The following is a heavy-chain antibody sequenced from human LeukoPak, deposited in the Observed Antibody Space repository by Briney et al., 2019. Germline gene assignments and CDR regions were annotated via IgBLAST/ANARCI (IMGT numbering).Heavy chain of an antibody. CDR2: IYYSGST. J-gene: IGHJ6*02. D-gene: IGHD3-10*01. V-gene: IGHV4-59*12. CDR1: GGSISSYY. CDR3: ARVGMVRGVIGNYYYYGMDV. Sequence: SETLSLTCTVSGGSISSYYWSWIRQPPGKGLEWIGYIYYSGSTNYNPSLKSRVTISVDTSKNQFSLKLSSVTAADTAVYYCARVGMVRGVIGNYYYYGMDVWGQGTTVTVSS.